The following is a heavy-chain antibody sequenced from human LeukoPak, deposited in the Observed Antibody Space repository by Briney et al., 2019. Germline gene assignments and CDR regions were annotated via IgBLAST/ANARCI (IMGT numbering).Heavy chain of an antibody. V-gene: IGHV3-7*01. Sequence: GGSLRLSRAAPGFTLRSHWMSWVRQAPGRGLEWVATIKQDGSEKYYVDSVKRRFTISRDNAKNSLYLQMNSLSAVDTALFYCARGLTAIDVWGQGTMVTVSS. J-gene: IGHJ3*01. CDR3: ARGLTAIDV. CDR1: GFTLRSHW. CDR2: IKQDGSEK. D-gene: IGHD5-18*01.